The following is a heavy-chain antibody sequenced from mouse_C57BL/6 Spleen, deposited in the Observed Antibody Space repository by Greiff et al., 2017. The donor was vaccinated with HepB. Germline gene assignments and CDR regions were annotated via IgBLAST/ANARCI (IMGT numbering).Heavy chain of an antibody. CDR3: ARPYYYGSSPFAY. CDR2: IYPGDGDT. Sequence: QVQLQQSGPELVKPGASVKISCKASGYAFSSSWMNWVKQRPGKGLEWIGRIYPGDGDTNYNGKFKGKATLTADKSSSTAYMKLSSLTSEDSAVYFCARPYYYGSSPFAYWGQGTLVTVSA. CDR1: GYAFSSSW. J-gene: IGHJ3*01. D-gene: IGHD1-1*01. V-gene: IGHV1-82*01.